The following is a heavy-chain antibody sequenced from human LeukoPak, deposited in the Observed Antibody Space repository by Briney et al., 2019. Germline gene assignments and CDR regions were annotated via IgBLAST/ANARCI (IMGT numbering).Heavy chain of an antibody. J-gene: IGHJ3*02. CDR3: ARDSLTNDAFDI. V-gene: IGHV3-74*01. CDR1: GFTFNSYW. D-gene: IGHD2-8*01. CDR2: IYSDGSGT. Sequence: GGSLRLSCAVSGFTFNSYWMHWVRQAPGKGLVWVSRIYSDGSGTIHADFVKGRFTISRDNSKNTLYLQMNSLRAEDTAMYYCARDSLTNDAFDIWGQGTMVTVSS.